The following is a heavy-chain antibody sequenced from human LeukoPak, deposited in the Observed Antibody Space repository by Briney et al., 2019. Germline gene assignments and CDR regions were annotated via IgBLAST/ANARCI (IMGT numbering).Heavy chain of an antibody. D-gene: IGHD4/OR15-4a*01. Sequence: GGSLRLSCAASGFTFGSYEMNWVRQAPGKGLEWVSYISSSGSTIYYADSVKGRFTISRDNAKNSLYLQMNSLRAEDTAVYYCARDVDYANPRHDYWGQGTLVTVSS. CDR2: ISSSGSTI. V-gene: IGHV3-48*03. CDR3: ARDVDYANPRHDY. J-gene: IGHJ4*02. CDR1: GFTFGSYE.